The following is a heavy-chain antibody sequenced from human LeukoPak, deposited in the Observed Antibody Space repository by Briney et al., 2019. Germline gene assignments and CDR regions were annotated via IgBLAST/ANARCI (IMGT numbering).Heavy chain of an antibody. V-gene: IGHV3-20*04. CDR3: AGAPITSPFYFDY. D-gene: IGHD2-2*01. CDR2: NWSGGST. J-gene: IGHJ4*02. CDR1: GFAFDEHG. Sequence: GGSLRLSCTASGFAFDEHGMSWVRQVPGKGLEWVSGNWSGGSTGYADPLRGRFTISGDNAKNSLYLQMDSLRAEDTALYYCAGAPITSPFYFDYWGQGTLVTVSS.